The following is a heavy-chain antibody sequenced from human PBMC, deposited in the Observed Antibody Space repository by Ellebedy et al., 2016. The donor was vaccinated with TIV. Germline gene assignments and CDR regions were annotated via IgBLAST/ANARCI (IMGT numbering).Heavy chain of an antibody. D-gene: IGHD3-16*02. V-gene: IGHV7-4-1*02. CDR3: ARDKKDYDKIGAGYRRTQYFDY. CDR2: INTKTGNP. Sequence: AASVKVSCKASGFTLTGYALNWVRQAPGQGLEWVGWINTKTGNPTYAQDFTGRFVFSLDTSVGTAYLQISSLKAEDTAVYYCARDKKDYDKIGAGYRRTQYFDYWGQGTLVTVSS. CDR1: GFTLTGYA. J-gene: IGHJ4*02.